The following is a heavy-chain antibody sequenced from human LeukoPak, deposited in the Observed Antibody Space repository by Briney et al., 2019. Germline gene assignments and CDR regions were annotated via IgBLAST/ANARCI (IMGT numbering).Heavy chain of an antibody. CDR2: ISSSSSYI. CDR1: GFTFSSYS. J-gene: IGHJ4*02. Sequence: GGSLRLSCAASGFTFSSYSMNWVRQAPGKGLGWVSSISSSSSYIYYADSVEGRFTISRDNAKNSLYLQMNSLRAEDTAVYYCAREDRSWYYDFWSGPRDFDYWGQGTLVTVSS. D-gene: IGHD3-3*01. V-gene: IGHV3-21*01. CDR3: AREDRSWYYDFWSGPRDFDY.